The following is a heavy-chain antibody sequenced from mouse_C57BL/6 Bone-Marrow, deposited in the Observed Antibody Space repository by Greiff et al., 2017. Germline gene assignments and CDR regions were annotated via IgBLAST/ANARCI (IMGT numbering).Heavy chain of an antibody. CDR2: INPNNGGT. V-gene: IGHV1-18*01. CDR3: ARSTGNGYYFDY. Sequence: VQLQQSGPELVKPGASVKIPCKASGYTFTDYNMDWVKQSHGKSLEWIGDINPNNGGTIYNQKFKGKATLTVDKSSSTAYMELRSLTSEDTAVYYWARSTGNGYYFDYWGQGTTLTVSS. CDR1: GYTFTDYN. J-gene: IGHJ2*01. D-gene: IGHD4-1*02.